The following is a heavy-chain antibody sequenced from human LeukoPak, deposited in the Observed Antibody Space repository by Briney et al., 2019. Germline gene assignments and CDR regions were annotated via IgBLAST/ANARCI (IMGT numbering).Heavy chain of an antibody. D-gene: IGHD4-17*01. J-gene: IGHJ5*02. CDR3: ARSFKGDYVRS. CDR1: GGSMSSYY. Sequence: SETLSLTCTVSGGSMSSYYGSWIRQPPGKRLEWVGYIYYSGSTNYNPSLKSRVTISVDTSKNQFSLQLSSVTAADTAVYYCARSFKGDYVRSWGQGTLVTVSS. CDR2: IYYSGST. V-gene: IGHV4-59*01.